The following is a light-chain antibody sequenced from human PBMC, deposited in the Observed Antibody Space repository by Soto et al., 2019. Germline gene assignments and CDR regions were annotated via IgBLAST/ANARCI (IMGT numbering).Light chain of an antibody. CDR3: QQYTQWRT. Sequence: IVMTQSPVTLSFSPGERATLSCRASQSLGGNLAWYQQKPGQGPRLLIFGASTRATGLPARFSGSGSGTEFTLTITRMQSEDYAVYYCQQYTQWRTFGQGTKVDIK. CDR2: GAS. V-gene: IGKV3-15*01. CDR1: QSLGGN. J-gene: IGKJ1*01.